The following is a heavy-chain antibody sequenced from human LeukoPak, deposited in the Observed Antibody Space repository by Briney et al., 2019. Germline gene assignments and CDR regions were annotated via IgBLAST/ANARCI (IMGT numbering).Heavy chain of an antibody. CDR3: ARDIHDFWSGYPNRNFDY. CDR2: ISAYNGNT. CDR1: GYTFTSYG. J-gene: IGHJ4*02. V-gene: IGHV1-18*01. D-gene: IGHD3-3*01. Sequence: ASVKVSCKASGYTFTSYGISWVRQAPGQGLEWMGWISAYNGNTNYAQKLQGRVTMTTDTSTSTVYMELRSLRSDDTAVYYCARDIHDFWSGYPNRNFDYWGQGTLVTVSS.